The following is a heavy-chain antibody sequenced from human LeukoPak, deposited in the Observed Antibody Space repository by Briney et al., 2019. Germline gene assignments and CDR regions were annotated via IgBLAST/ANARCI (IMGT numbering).Heavy chain of an antibody. V-gene: IGHV3-7*01. J-gene: IGHJ4*02. CDR2: IKQDGSEK. D-gene: IGHD3-16*01. CDR1: GFTFSSYW. Sequence: PGGSLRLSCAASGFTFSSYWMSWVRQAPGNGLEWVANIKQDGSEKYYVDSVKGRFTISRDNAKNSLYLQMNSLRAEDTAVYYCASGGKGPYYFDCWGQGTLVTVSS. CDR3: ASGGKGPYYFDC.